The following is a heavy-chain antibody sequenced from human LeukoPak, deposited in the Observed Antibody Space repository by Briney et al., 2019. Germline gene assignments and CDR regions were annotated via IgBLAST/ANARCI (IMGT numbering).Heavy chain of an antibody. V-gene: IGHV4-34*01. CDR2: INHSGST. Sequence: SETLSLTCAVYGVSFSGYYWSWIRQPPGKGLEWIGEINHSGSTNYNPSLKSRVTISVDTSKNQFSLKLSSVTAADTAVYYCARTRYCSGGSCPQYFQHWGQGTLVTVSS. D-gene: IGHD2-15*01. CDR1: GVSFSGYY. CDR3: ARTRYCSGGSCPQYFQH. J-gene: IGHJ1*01.